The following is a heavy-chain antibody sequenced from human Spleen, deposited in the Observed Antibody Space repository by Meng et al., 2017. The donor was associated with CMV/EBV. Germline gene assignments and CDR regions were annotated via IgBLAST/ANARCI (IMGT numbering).Heavy chain of an antibody. CDR3: ARAPLSGFDY. V-gene: IGHV1-2*02. CDR1: GYSFTGYF. J-gene: IGHJ4*02. D-gene: IGHD3-10*01. Sequence: SCKASGYSFTGYFIPWVRQAPGQGLEWMGWINPSNGVTNFVREFQGRVTLTRDTSITTTYMELSGLRSDDTAVYYCARAPLSGFDYWGQGTLVTVSS. CDR2: INPSNGVT.